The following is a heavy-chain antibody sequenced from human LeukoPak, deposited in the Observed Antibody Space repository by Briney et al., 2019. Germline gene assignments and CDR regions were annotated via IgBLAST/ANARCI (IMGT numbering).Heavy chain of an antibody. CDR3: ARAWIQLWLHGMDV. Sequence: PSETLSFTCTVSGGPISSYYWSWIRQPPGEGLEWIGYIYYSGSTNYNPSLKSRVTISVDTSKNQFSLKLSSVTAADTAVYYCARAWIQLWLHGMDVWGQGTTVTVSS. CDR1: GGPISSYY. CDR2: IYYSGST. J-gene: IGHJ6*02. D-gene: IGHD5-18*01. V-gene: IGHV4-59*12.